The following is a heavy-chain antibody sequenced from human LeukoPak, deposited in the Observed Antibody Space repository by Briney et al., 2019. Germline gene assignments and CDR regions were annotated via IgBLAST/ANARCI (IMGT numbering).Heavy chain of an antibody. V-gene: IGHV4-39*01. J-gene: IGHJ3*02. CDR2: IYYSGST. CDR3: ARQPLITMVRGVPKTDAFDI. D-gene: IGHD3-10*01. Sequence: SETLSLTCTVSGGSISSSSYYWGWIRQPPGKGLEWIGCIYYSGSTYYNPSLKSRVTISVDTSKTQFSLKLSSVTAADTAVYYCARQPLITMVRGVPKTDAFDIWGQGTMVTVSS. CDR1: GGSISSSSYY.